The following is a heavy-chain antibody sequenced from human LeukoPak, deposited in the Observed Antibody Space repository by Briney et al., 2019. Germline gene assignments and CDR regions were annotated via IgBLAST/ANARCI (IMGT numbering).Heavy chain of an antibody. CDR3: ARDGVRGVIYYYYYMDV. V-gene: IGHV1-2*02. CDR1: GYTFTGYY. Sequence: ASVKVSCKASGYTFTGYYMHWVRQAPGQGLEWMGWINPNSGGTNYAQKFQGRVTMTRDTSISTAYMELSRLRSDDTAVYYCARDGVRGVIYYYYYMDVWGKGTTVTISS. D-gene: IGHD3-10*01. J-gene: IGHJ6*03. CDR2: INPNSGGT.